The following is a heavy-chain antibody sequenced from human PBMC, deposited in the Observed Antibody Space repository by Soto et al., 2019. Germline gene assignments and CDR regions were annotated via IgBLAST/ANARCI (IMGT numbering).Heavy chain of an antibody. CDR2: INPSGGST. D-gene: IGHD1-26*01. CDR3: ARYEIVGAPFDY. J-gene: IGHJ4*02. CDR1: GYTFTSYY. V-gene: IGHV1-46*01. Sequence: GASVKVSCKXSGYTFTSYYMHWVRQAPGQGLEWMGIINPSGGSTSYAQKFQGRVTMTRDTSTSTVYMELSSLRSEDTAVYYCARYEIVGAPFDYWGQGTLVTVSS.